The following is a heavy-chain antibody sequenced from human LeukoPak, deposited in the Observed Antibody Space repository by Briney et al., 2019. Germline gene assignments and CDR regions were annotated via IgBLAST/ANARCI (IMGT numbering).Heavy chain of an antibody. Sequence: GGSLRLSCAASGFTFSSYAMSWVRQAPGKGLEWVSAISGSGGSTYYADSVKGRFTISRDNSKNTLYLQMNSLRAEDTAVYYCAREVRAYCGGDCYSSTVDYWGQGTLVTVSS. CDR2: ISGSGGST. CDR3: AREVRAYCGGDCYSSTVDY. D-gene: IGHD2-21*02. V-gene: IGHV3-23*01. J-gene: IGHJ4*02. CDR1: GFTFSSYA.